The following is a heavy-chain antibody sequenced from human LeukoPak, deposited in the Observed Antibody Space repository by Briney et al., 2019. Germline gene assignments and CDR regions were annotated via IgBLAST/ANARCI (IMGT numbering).Heavy chain of an antibody. J-gene: IGHJ4*02. CDR1: GYTFTGYY. CDR2: INPNSGGT. Sequence: ASVKVSCKASGYTFTGYYMHWVRQAPGQGLEWMGWINPNSGGTNYAQKFQGRVTMTRDTSISTAYMELSRLRSDDAAVYYCATAGARGRSRVFDYWGQGTLVTVSS. V-gene: IGHV1-2*02. CDR3: ATAGARGRSRVFDY. D-gene: IGHD3-10*01.